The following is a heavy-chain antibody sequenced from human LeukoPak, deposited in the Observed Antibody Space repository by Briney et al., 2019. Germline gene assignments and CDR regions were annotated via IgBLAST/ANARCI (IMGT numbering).Heavy chain of an antibody. CDR3: ARDDYGGKLDI. J-gene: IGHJ3*02. CDR2: IWYDGSNK. CDR1: GFTFSNYD. V-gene: IGHV3-33*01. Sequence: GRSLRLSCAASGFTFSNYDMYWVRQAPGKGLEWVAVIWYDGSNKYYADSVKGRFTISRDNSKNTLYLQMNSLRAEDTAVYYCARDDYGGKLDIWGQGTVVTVSS. D-gene: IGHD4-23*01.